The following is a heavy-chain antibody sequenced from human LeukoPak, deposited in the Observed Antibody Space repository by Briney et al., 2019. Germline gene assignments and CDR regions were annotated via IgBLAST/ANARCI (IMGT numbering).Heavy chain of an antibody. V-gene: IGHV4-34*01. CDR2: INHSGST. J-gene: IGHJ4*02. CDR1: GFTFSSYS. D-gene: IGHD3-3*01. Sequence: GSLRLSCAASGFTFSSYSMNWIRQPPGKGLEWIGEINHSGSTNYNPSLKSRVTISLDTSKNQFSLKLSSVTAADTAVYYCARTSDFWSGYHDYWGQGTLVTVSS. CDR3: ARTSDFWSGYHDY.